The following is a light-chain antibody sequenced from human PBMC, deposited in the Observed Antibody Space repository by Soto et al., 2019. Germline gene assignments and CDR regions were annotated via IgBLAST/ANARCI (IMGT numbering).Light chain of an antibody. Sequence: QPVLTQPASVSDSPGQSITISCTGTISDVGGYNYVSWYQQHPGKAPKLMIYEVSNRPSRVSNRFSGSKSGNTASLTISGLQAEDEADYYCSSYTRSSTSYVFGTGTKVTVL. V-gene: IGLV2-14*01. CDR2: EVS. J-gene: IGLJ1*01. CDR3: SSYTRSSTSYV. CDR1: ISDVGGYNY.